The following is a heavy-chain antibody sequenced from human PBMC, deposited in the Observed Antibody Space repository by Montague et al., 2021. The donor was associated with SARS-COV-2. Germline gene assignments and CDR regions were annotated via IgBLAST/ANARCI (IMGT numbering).Heavy chain of an antibody. D-gene: IGHD6-13*01. Sequence: CAISGDSVAELVTASWYTGAAPTSTRVNLSHGYYSYNFFSVYTVSVKSRITINPDTSKNQFSLQLNSVTPEDTAVYYCARGGSWLYYFDYWGQGTLVTVSS. CDR1: GDSVAELVTA. CDR3: ARGGSWLYYFDY. V-gene: IGHV6-1*01. CDR2: GYYSYNFFS. J-gene: IGHJ4*02.